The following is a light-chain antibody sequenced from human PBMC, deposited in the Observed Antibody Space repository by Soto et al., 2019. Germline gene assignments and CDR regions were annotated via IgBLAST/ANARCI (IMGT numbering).Light chain of an antibody. CDR2: EVS. Sequence: QSVLTQPASVSGSPGQSITISCTGTRSDVGGYNYVSWYQQHPGKAHKLMIYEVSNRPSGVSNRFSGSKSGNTASLTISGLQAEYEADYYCSSYTSSSPRYVFRTRTKLTVL. CDR1: RSDVGGYNY. CDR3: SSYTSSSPRYV. J-gene: IGLJ1*01. V-gene: IGLV2-14*01.